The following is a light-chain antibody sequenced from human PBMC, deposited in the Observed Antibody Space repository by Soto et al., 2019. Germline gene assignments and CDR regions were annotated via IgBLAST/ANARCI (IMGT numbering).Light chain of an antibody. CDR2: DAS. Sequence: DIQMTQSPSSLSASVGDRVTITCQASQDISNYLNWYQQKPGKAPSLLIYDASNLETGVPSRFSGTGSGTEFTFTISSLQPEDFATYYCQQFGSLPYTFSRGTKLETK. J-gene: IGKJ2*01. CDR1: QDISNY. V-gene: IGKV1-33*01. CDR3: QQFGSLPYT.